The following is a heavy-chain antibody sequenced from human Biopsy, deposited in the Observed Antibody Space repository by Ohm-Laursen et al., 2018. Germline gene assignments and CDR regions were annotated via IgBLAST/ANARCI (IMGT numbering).Heavy chain of an antibody. J-gene: IGHJ4*02. D-gene: IGHD3-3*01. Sequence: AASVKVSCKASGYPFSNYYLFWVRQAPGQGLEWVGRIVPVLGHLNYAQRFQGRVSITADKSTSYVFMELSRLTSGDTAVYYCAADADGYYTEFDYWGPGTLVTVSS. CDR2: IVPVLGHL. V-gene: IGHV1-69*04. CDR1: GYPFSNYY. CDR3: AADADGYYTEFDY.